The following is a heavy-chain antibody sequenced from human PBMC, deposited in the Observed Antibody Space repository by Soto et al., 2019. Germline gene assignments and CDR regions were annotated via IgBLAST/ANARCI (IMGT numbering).Heavy chain of an antibody. J-gene: IGHJ6*03. CDR2: IWYDGSNK. D-gene: IGHD2-2*01. V-gene: IGHV3-33*01. Sequence: GGSLRLSCAASGFTFSSYGMHWVRQAPGKGLEWVAVIWYDGSNKYYADSVKGRFTISRDNSKNTLYLQMNSLRAEDTAVYYCARDGEYQLRIYYYYYMDVWGKGTTVTVSS. CDR1: GFTFSSYG. CDR3: ARDGEYQLRIYYYYYMDV.